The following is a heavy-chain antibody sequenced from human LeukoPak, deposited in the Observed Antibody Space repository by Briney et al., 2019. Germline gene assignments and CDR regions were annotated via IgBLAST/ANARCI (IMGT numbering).Heavy chain of an antibody. V-gene: IGHV3-30-3*01. CDR3: ARDVSNCYSLTSAYYFDY. CDR2: ISYDGSNK. CDR1: GFTFISSA. Sequence: PGGSLRLSGVASGFTFISSAMHSVRQAPGKGLEWVAVISYDGSNKYYADSVKGRFTISRDNSKNTLYLQMNSPRAEETAVYYCARDVSNCYSLTSAYYFDYWGQGTLVTVSS. J-gene: IGHJ4*02. D-gene: IGHD3-16*02.